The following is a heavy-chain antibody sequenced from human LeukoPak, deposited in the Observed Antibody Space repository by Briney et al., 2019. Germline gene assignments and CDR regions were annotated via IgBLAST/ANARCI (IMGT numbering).Heavy chain of an antibody. CDR2: ISRFGST. CDR1: GGPFSGYY. CDR3: ARGGHSNHDPFDY. J-gene: IGHJ4*02. D-gene: IGHD4-11*01. Sequence: PSETLSLTCDVLGGPFSGYYWSWIRQPPGRRLEWIGEISRFGSTDYNPSLKSRVTISVDTSRGRFSLKVTSVTAADTAVYYCARGGHSNHDPFDYWGQGTLVTVSS. V-gene: IGHV4-34*01.